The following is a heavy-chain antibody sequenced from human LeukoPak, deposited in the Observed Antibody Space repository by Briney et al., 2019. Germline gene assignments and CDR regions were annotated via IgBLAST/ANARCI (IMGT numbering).Heavy chain of an antibody. Sequence: SETLSFTCTVSGGSISSYYWSWIRQPPGKGLEWIGYIYYSGSTNYNPSPKSRVTISVDTSKNQFPLKLSSVTAADTAVYYCARHFYSGSLNWFDPWGQGTLVTVSS. CDR2: IYYSGST. V-gene: IGHV4-59*08. CDR3: ARHFYSGSLNWFDP. J-gene: IGHJ5*02. D-gene: IGHD1-26*01. CDR1: GGSISSYY.